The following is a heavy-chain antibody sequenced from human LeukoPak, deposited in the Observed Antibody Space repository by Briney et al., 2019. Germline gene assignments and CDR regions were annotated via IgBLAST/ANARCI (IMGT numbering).Heavy chain of an antibody. CDR3: ARLFGGVTTFDY. D-gene: IGHD4-17*01. V-gene: IGHV3-7*01. CDR2: INPDGSST. Sequence: GGSLRLSCAASGFSFSPYWMSWVRQGPGMGLDWVASINPDGSSTPYVDSVKGRFTISRDNAQNSLYLQMNSLSAEDTAVYYCARLFGGVTTFDYRGQGTLVTVSS. J-gene: IGHJ4*02. CDR1: GFSFSPYW.